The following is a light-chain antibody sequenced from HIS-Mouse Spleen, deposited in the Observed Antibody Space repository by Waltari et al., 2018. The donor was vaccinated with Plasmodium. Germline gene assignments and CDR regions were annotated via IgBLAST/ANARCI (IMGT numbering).Light chain of an antibody. V-gene: IGLV5-45*03. Sequence: QAVLTQPSSLPASPGASASLTCTLRRGINVCTYRIYWYQQKPGSPPQYLLRYKSDSDKQQGSGVPSRFSGSKDASANAGILLISGLQSEDEADYYCMIWHSSAWVFGGGTKLTVL. CDR3: MIWHSSAWV. CDR2: YKSDSDK. CDR1: RGINVCTYR. J-gene: IGLJ3*02.